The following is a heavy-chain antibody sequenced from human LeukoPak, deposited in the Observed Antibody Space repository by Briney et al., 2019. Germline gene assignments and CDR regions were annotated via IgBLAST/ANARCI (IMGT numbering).Heavy chain of an antibody. D-gene: IGHD2-2*02. CDR3: ATAPILRGEGGEHYKYGMDV. CDR2: IYHNGTS. V-gene: IGHV4-4*02. J-gene: IGHJ6*02. CDR1: VGSISSGNW. Sequence: SETLSLTCAVSVGSISSGNWWSWVRQSPGEGLEWIGVIYHNGTSNNNPSLKSRVTISADTFENHFSLKLTSVTAADTAVYYCATAPILRGEGGEHYKYGMDVWGQGTTDIVSS.